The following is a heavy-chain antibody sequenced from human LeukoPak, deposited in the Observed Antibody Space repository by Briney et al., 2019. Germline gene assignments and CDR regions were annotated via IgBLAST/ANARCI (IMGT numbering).Heavy chain of an antibody. Sequence: PGGSLRLSCAASGFTFSSYSMNWVRQAPGKGLEWVSSISSSSSYIYYADSVKGRFTISRDNSKNTVYLQMNSLRAEDTAVYYCARDWSVGSSGYFDYWGQGTLVTVSS. V-gene: IGHV3-21*01. J-gene: IGHJ4*02. CDR3: ARDWSVGSSGYFDY. D-gene: IGHD3-22*01. CDR2: ISSSSSYI. CDR1: GFTFSSYS.